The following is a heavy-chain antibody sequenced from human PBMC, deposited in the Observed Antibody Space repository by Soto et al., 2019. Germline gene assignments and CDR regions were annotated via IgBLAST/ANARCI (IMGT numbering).Heavy chain of an antibody. CDR1: GFSLSTSGMC. CDR2: IDWDDDK. D-gene: IGHD3-22*01. Sequence: SGPTLVNPTQTLTLTRTFSGFSLSTSGMCVSWIRQPPGKALEWLALIDWDDDKYYSTSLKTRLTISKDTSKNQVVLTMTNMDPVDTATYYCARIPYYYDSSGYSAAFDYWGHGTLGTVSS. CDR3: ARIPYYYDSSGYSAAFDY. V-gene: IGHV2-70*01. J-gene: IGHJ4*03.